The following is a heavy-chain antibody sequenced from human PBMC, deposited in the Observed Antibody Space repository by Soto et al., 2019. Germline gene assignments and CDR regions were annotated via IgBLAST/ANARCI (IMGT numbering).Heavy chain of an antibody. J-gene: IGHJ4*02. CDR1: GGSISSGGYS. V-gene: IGHV4-30-2*05. D-gene: IGHD2-15*01. Sequence: SETLSLTCAVSGGSISSGGYSWSWIRQPPGKGLEWIGYIYYSGSTYYNPSLKSRVTISVDTSKNQFSLKLSSVTAADTAVYYCARVDCSGGSCYQYYFDYWGQGTLVTVSS. CDR2: IYYSGST. CDR3: ARVDCSGGSCYQYYFDY.